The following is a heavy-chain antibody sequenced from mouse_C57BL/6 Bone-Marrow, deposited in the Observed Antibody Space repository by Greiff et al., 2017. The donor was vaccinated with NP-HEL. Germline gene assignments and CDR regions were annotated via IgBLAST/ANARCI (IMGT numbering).Heavy chain of an antibody. Sequence: EVHLVESGGGLVKPGGSLKLSCAASGFTFSDYGMHWVRQAPEKGLEWVAYISSGSSTIYYADTVKGRFTISRDNAKNTLFLQMTSLRSEDTAMYYCARRIYYGIYFDYWGQGTTLTVSS. CDR3: ARRIYYGIYFDY. V-gene: IGHV5-17*01. J-gene: IGHJ2*01. CDR1: GFTFSDYG. CDR2: ISSGSSTI. D-gene: IGHD1-1*01.